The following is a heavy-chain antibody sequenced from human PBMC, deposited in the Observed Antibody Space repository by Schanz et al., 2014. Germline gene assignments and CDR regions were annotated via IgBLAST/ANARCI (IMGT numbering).Heavy chain of an antibody. J-gene: IGHJ4*02. Sequence: QVQLVQSGAEVKKPGPSVKVSCTASGYTFTSYDINWVRQAPGQGLEWLGWMNPNSGNPGFAQKFRGRVTMTRNTSMSTAYIELHIRTAEDTAVYYCARGRTFDYWGQGVLVTVSS. CDR2: MNPNSGNP. CDR3: ARGRTFDY. V-gene: IGHV1-8*01. CDR1: GYTFTSYD.